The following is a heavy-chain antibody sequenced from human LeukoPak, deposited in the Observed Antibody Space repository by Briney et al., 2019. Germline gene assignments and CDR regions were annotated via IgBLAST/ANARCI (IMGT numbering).Heavy chain of an antibody. CDR3: ARRTIFGVTQRRYYFDY. D-gene: IGHD3-3*01. V-gene: IGHV4-34*01. CDR1: GGSFSGYY. Sequence: SETLSLTCAVYGGSFSGYYWSWIRQPPGKGLEWIGEINHSGSTNYNPSLKSRVTISVDTSKNQFSLKLSSVTAADTAVYYCARRTIFGVTQRRYYFDYWGQGTLVTVSS. CDR2: INHSGST. J-gene: IGHJ4*02.